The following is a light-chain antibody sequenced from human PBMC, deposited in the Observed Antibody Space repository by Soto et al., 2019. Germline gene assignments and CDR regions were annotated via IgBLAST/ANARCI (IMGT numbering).Light chain of an antibody. CDR2: SNN. J-gene: IGLJ1*01. CDR1: SSNIGSNT. Sequence: QSVLTQPPSASGTPGQRVTISCFGSSSNIGSNTVSWYQQLPQRAPKLLIFSNNQRPSGVPDRFSGSKSGTSASLAISGLQSEDEADYYCATWADGLNSYVFGTGTKVTVL. CDR3: ATWADGLNSYV. V-gene: IGLV1-44*01.